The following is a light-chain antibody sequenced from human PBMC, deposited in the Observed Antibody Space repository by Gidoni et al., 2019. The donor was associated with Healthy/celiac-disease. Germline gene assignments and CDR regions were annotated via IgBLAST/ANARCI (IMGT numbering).Light chain of an antibody. CDR1: QSVSSSY. Sequence: VLTQSPGTMSLSPGERATLSCRASQSVSSSYLGWYQQKPGQAPRPLIYGASSRATGLPDRCSGSGSGTDFTLTISRLEPEVFAVYYCQQYGSSPPLTFGGGTKVEIK. CDR3: QQYGSSPPLT. J-gene: IGKJ4*01. CDR2: GAS. V-gene: IGKV3-20*01.